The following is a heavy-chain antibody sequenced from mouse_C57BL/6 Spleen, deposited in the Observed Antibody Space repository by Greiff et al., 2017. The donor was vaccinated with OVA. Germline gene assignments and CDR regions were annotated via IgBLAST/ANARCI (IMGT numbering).Heavy chain of an antibody. CDR1: GYSFTGYY. CDR3: ARGDSNYDGGYFDY. V-gene: IGHV1-42*01. J-gene: IGHJ2*01. Sequence: EVQLQQSGPELVKPGASVKISCKASGYSFTGYYMNWVKQSPEKSLEWIGEINPSTGGTTYNQKFKAKATLTVDKSSSTAYMQLKSLTSEDSAVYYCARGDSNYDGGYFDYWGQGTTLTVSS. D-gene: IGHD2-5*01. CDR2: INPSTGGT.